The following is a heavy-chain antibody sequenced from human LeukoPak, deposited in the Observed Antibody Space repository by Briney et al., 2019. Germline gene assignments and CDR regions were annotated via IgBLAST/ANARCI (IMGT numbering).Heavy chain of an antibody. J-gene: IGHJ4*02. CDR3: APCPQYCSSTSCCFDY. D-gene: IGHD2-2*01. V-gene: IGHV5-10-1*01. CDR2: IDPSDSYT. CDR1: GYSFTSYW. Sequence: GESLRISCKGSGYSFTSYWISWVRQMPGKGLEWMGRIDPSDSYTNYSPSFQGHVTISADKSISTAYLQWSSLKASDTAMYYCAPCPQYCSSTSCCFDYGGQEPLVTVSS.